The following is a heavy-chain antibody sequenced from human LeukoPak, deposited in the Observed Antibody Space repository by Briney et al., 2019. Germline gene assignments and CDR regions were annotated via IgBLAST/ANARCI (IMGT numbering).Heavy chain of an antibody. Sequence: PGGSLRLSCAASGFTFSSYGMSWVRQAPGKGLEWVSGISWNSGSIAYADSVKGRFTISRDNAKNSLYLQMNSLRAEDMAFYYCAKNRRRGYFGSGSNFDYWGQGTLVTVSS. CDR1: GFTFSSYG. CDR2: ISWNSGSI. D-gene: IGHD3-10*01. J-gene: IGHJ4*02. V-gene: IGHV3-9*03. CDR3: AKNRRRGYFGSGSNFDY.